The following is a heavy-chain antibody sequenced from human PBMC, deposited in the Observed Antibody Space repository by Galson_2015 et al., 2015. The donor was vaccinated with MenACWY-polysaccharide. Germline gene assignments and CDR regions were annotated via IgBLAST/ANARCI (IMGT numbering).Heavy chain of an antibody. J-gene: IGHJ4*02. Sequence: SLRLSCAASGFTFSIYAMTWARQAPGKGLEWVSGISGTSRSAYYADSVRGRFTISRDNSMNTLYLQMNSLRAEDTAVYYCAKYGIAVAGSLRNHFDYWGQGTLVTVSS. CDR2: ISGTSRSA. D-gene: IGHD6-19*01. CDR3: AKYGIAVAGSLRNHFDY. V-gene: IGHV3-23*01. CDR1: GFTFSIYA.